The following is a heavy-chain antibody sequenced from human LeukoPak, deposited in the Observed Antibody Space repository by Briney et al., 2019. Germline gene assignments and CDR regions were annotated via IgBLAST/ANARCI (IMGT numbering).Heavy chain of an antibody. CDR2: ISGNGGST. CDR3: AKDRDRNFDCLYNF. Sequence: GGSLRLSCAASGFTFSSYAMTWVRRAPGKGLEWVSGISGNGGSTYYADSVKGRFTISRDNSKNTLYLLMNSLRAEDTAAYYCAKDRDRNFDCLYNFWGQGTLVTVSS. V-gene: IGHV3-23*01. D-gene: IGHD3-9*01. CDR1: GFTFSSYA. J-gene: IGHJ4*02.